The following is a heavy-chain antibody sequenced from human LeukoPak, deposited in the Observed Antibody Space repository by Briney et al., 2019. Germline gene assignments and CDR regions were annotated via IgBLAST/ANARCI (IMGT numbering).Heavy chain of an antibody. Sequence: PGGSPRLSCAASGFPFSSTYMSWVRQAPGKGLEWVAVISYDGSNKYYADSVKGRFTISRDNSKNTLYLQMNSLRAEDTAVYYCAKVAYGDYAADYWGQGTLVTVSS. CDR2: ISYDGSNK. CDR1: GFPFSSTY. J-gene: IGHJ4*02. V-gene: IGHV3-30*18. CDR3: AKVAYGDYAADY. D-gene: IGHD4-17*01.